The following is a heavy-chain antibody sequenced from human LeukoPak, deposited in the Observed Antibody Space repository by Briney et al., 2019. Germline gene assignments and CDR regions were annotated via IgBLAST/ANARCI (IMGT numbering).Heavy chain of an antibody. CDR1: GYTFTGYY. CDR2: ISSNNGDT. J-gene: IGHJ4*02. Sequence: ASVTVSCKASGYTFTGYYIHWVRQAPGLGLECVGWISSNNGDTCYVQRFQGRVTMTRDTSTSTAYMELSTLRFDDTAVYYCARANSGDDDEFDYWGQGTLVTVSS. V-gene: IGHV1-2*02. CDR3: ARANSGDDDEFDY. D-gene: IGHD5-12*01.